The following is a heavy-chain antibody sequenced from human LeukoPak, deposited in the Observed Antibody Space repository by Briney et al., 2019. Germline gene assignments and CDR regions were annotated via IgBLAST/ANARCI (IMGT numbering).Heavy chain of an antibody. Sequence: PSETLSLTCTVSGASISDYYWSWLRPSAGKGLEWIGHLYTRGSTNYNPSLKSRVTMSVDTSKNQFSLRLNSLTAADTAIYYCARDNCGGDCFHDHWGQGTLVTVSS. CDR2: LYTRGST. CDR3: ARDNCGGDCFHDH. V-gene: IGHV4-4*07. CDR1: GASISDYY. J-gene: IGHJ5*02. D-gene: IGHD2-21*02.